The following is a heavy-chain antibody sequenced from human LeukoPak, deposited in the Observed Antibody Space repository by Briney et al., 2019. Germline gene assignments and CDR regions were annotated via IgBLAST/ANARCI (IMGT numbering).Heavy chain of an antibody. Sequence: SQTLSLTCAISGDSISSNSAAWNWIRQSPSRGLEWLGRTYYRSEWYNDYAVSVKSRITINPDTSKNQFSLQLNSVTPEDSAMYYCARDPDETTEYNWFDPWGQGTLVTVSS. J-gene: IGHJ5*02. CDR3: ARDPDETTEYNWFDP. V-gene: IGHV6-1*01. D-gene: IGHD1-7*01. CDR1: GDSISSNSAA. CDR2: TYYRSEWYN.